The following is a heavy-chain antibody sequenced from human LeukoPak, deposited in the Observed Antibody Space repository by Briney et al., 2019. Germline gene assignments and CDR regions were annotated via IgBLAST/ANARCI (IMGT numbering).Heavy chain of an antibody. J-gene: IGHJ4*02. CDR1: GFTVSSNY. CDR2: IYSGGST. CDR3: ASGYWAY. D-gene: IGHD2-2*03. Sequence: PGGSLRLSCAASGFTVSSNYMSWVRQAPRQGVEWVSVIYSGGSTYYADSVKGRFTISRDNSKNTLYLQMNSLRAEATAVYYCASGYWAYWGQGTLVTVSS. V-gene: IGHV3-66*01.